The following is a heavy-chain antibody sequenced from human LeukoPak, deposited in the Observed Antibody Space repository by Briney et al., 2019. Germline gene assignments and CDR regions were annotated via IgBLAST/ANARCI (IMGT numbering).Heavy chain of an antibody. Sequence: GGSLRLSCAASGFTFSSYAMHWVRQAPGKGLEWVAVISYDGSNKYYADSVKGRFTISRDNSKNMLYLQMNSLRAEDTAVYYCARDGIVVVVAATPGVYGMDVWGQGTTVTVSS. D-gene: IGHD2-15*01. CDR1: GFTFSSYA. V-gene: IGHV3-30-3*01. J-gene: IGHJ6*02. CDR2: ISYDGSNK. CDR3: ARDGIVVVVAATPGVYGMDV.